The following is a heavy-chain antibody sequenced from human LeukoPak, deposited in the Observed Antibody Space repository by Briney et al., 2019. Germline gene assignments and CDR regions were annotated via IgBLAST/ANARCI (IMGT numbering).Heavy chain of an antibody. D-gene: IGHD3-10*01. Sequence: SETLSLTCTVSGYSINSAFYWGWIRVPPGKGLEWIGSVFHRGTTYYNSSLKSRVNISIDTSKNQFSLKLNSLTAEDTAMYYCVRVYRGPDYWGQGTLVTVSS. CDR3: VRVYRGPDY. V-gene: IGHV4-38-2*02. CDR1: GYSINSAFY. J-gene: IGHJ4*02. CDR2: VFHRGTT.